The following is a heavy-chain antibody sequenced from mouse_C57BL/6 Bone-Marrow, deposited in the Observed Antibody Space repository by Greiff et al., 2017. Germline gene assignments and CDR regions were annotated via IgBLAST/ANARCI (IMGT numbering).Heavy chain of an antibody. CDR1: GYTFTDYY. V-gene: IGHV1-77*01. Sequence: QVQLQQSGAELVKPGASVKISCKASGYTFTDYYINWVKQRPGQGLEWIGKIGPGSGSTYYNEKFKGKATLTADKSSSTAYMQLSSLTSEDSAVYFCARSGAYHYGSSYAWFAYWGQGTLVTVSA. J-gene: IGHJ3*01. D-gene: IGHD1-1*01. CDR3: ARSGAYHYGSSYAWFAY. CDR2: IGPGSGST.